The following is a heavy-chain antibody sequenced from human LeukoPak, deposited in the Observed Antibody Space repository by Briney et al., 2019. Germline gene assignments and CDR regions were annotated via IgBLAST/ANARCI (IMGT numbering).Heavy chain of an antibody. J-gene: IGHJ3*01. CDR2: INGYNGDT. CDR1: GYTFTNYG. CDR3: ARDYCSGGSCYGLA. V-gene: IGHV1-18*01. D-gene: IGHD2-15*01. Sequence: ASVKVSCKASGYTFTNYGVNWVRQAPGQGLEWMGWINGYNGDTNSAHELQGRVTMTTDTSTSTAYMELRSLRSDDTAVYYCARDYCSGGSCYGLAWGQGTMVTVSS.